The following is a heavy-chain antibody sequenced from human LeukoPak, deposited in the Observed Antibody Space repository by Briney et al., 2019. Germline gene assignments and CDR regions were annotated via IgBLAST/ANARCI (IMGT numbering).Heavy chain of an antibody. Sequence: SVKVSCKASGGTFSSYAISWVRQAPGQGLEWMGRIIPILDIANYAQKFQGRVTITADKSTSTAYMELSSLRSEDTAVYYCAVPRLWGRGPFDYWGQGTLVTVSS. CDR1: GGTFSSYA. CDR3: AVPRLWGRGPFDY. J-gene: IGHJ4*02. V-gene: IGHV1-69*04. CDR2: IIPILDIA. D-gene: IGHD3-16*01.